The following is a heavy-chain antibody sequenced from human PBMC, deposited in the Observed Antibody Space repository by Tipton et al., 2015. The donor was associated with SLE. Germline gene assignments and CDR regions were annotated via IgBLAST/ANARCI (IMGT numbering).Heavy chain of an antibody. Sequence: QLVQSGAEVKKPGASVKVSCKASGYTFTSYGISWVRQAPGQGLEWMGWISAYNGNTNYAQKLQGRVTMTRDTSTSTVYMELSSLRSEDTAVYYCARDQEWLGVYCYGMDVWGQGTTVTVSS. CDR3: ARDQEWLGVYCYGMDV. J-gene: IGHJ6*02. V-gene: IGHV1-18*01. D-gene: IGHD3-10*01. CDR1: GYTFTSYG. CDR2: ISAYNGNT.